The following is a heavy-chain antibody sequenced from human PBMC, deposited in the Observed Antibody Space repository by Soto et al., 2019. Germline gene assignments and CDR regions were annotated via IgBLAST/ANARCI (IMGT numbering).Heavy chain of an antibody. CDR1: GYTFTSYY. J-gene: IGHJ6*03. CDR2: INPSGGST. Sequence: ASVKGSCKASGYTFTSYYMHWVRQAPGQGLEWMGIINPSGGSTSYAQKFQGRVTMTRDTSTSTVYMELSSLRSEDTAVYYCARARFPGPMDVWGKGTTVTVSS. CDR3: ARARFPGPMDV. D-gene: IGHD3-16*01. V-gene: IGHV1-46*03.